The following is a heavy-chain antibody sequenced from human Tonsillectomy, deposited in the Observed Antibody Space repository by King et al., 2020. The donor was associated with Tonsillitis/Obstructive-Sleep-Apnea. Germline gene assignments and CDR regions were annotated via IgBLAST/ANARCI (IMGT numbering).Heavy chain of an antibody. CDR3: AHRSGRGGFQD. CDR1: GFSLSISGVG. D-gene: IGHD5-12*01. V-gene: IGHV2-5*02. CDR2: IYWDDDK. J-gene: IGHJ4*02. Sequence: TLKESGPTLVKPTQTLTLTCTFSGFSLSISGVGVGWIRQPPGKALEGLALIYWDDDKRYSPSLKSRFTITKDTSKNQVVRTMTNMDPVDTATYYCAHRSGRGGFQDWGQGTLVTSSS.